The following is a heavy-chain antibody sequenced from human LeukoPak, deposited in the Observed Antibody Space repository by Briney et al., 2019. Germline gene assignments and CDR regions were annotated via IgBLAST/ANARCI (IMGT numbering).Heavy chain of an antibody. V-gene: IGHV3-23*01. J-gene: IGHJ5*02. D-gene: IGHD1/OR15-1a*01. CDR1: GFTFSIYA. Sequence: GGSLRLSCAASGFTFSIYAMSWVRQAPGKGLEWVSAISGSGGSTYYADSVKGRFTISRDNSKNTLYLQMNSLRAEDTAVYYCAKSQSITGTLDWFDPWGQGTLVTVSS. CDR3: AKSQSITGTLDWFDP. CDR2: ISGSGGST.